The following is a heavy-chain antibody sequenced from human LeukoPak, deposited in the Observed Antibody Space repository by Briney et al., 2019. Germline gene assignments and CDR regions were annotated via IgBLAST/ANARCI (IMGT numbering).Heavy chain of an antibody. CDR2: INPNSGGT. CDR3: ARSAYYYDSSGIRGAAFDI. V-gene: IGHV1-2*02. J-gene: IGHJ3*02. CDR1: GYTFTGYY. D-gene: IGHD3-22*01. Sequence: ASVKVSCKASGYTFTGYYMHWVRQALGQGLEWMGWINPNSGGTNYAQKFQGRVTMTRDTSISTAYMELSRLRSDDTAVYYCARSAYYYDSSGIRGAAFDIWGQGTMVTVSS.